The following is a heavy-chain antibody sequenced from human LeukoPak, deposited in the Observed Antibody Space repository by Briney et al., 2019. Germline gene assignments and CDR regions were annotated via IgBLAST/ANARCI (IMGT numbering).Heavy chain of an antibody. V-gene: IGHV1-2*02. CDR3: ATPYCGGDCYEYYFDT. J-gene: IGHJ4*02. D-gene: IGHD2-21*02. CDR2: INPNSGAT. Sequence: ASVKVSCKASGYAFTSYGIRWVRQAPGQGLEWMGWINPNSGATNYAQKFQGRVTMTRDTSISTAYMELNRLRSDDTAVYYCATPYCGGDCYEYYFDTWGQGTLVTVSS. CDR1: GYAFTSYG.